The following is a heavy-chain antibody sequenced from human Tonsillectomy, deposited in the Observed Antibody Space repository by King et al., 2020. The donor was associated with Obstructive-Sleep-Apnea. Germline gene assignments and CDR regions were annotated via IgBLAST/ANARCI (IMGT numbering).Heavy chain of an antibody. Sequence: QLQESGPGLVKPSGTLSLTCAVSGGSISSTNWWSWVRQPPGKGLEWIGEIYHSGSTSYNPSLKNRVTISIDKSENQFSLKLTSMTAADTAVYYCASGNSTSPGYWGQGTLVTVSS. CDR1: GGSISSTNW. J-gene: IGHJ4*02. CDR2: IYHSGST. D-gene: IGHD2/OR15-2a*01. CDR3: ASGNSTSPGY. V-gene: IGHV4-4*02.